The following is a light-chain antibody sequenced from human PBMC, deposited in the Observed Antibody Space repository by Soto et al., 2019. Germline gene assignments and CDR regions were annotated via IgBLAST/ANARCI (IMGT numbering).Light chain of an antibody. CDR2: HDS. J-gene: IGLJ3*02. CDR3: QVWDSYSDHVV. CDR1: NIGSKS. V-gene: IGLV3-21*02. Sequence: SYELTQPTSVSVAPGQTARITCGESNIGSKSVHWYQQKPGQAPVLVVSHDSDRPSGIPERFSGSNSGNTATLTISRVDAGDEADYFCQVWDSYSDHVVFGGGTKVTVL.